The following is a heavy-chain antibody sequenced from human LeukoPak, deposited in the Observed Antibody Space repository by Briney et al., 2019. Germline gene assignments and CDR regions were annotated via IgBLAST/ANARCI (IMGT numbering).Heavy chain of an antibody. Sequence: SETLSLTCTVSGGSISSGDYYWSWIRQPPGKGLEWIGYIYYSGSTYYNPSLKSRVTISVDTSKNQFSLKLSSVTAADTAVYYCARAPGWELYFDYWGQGTLVTVSS. CDR3: ARAPGWELYFDY. CDR1: GGSISSGDYY. D-gene: IGHD1-26*01. CDR2: IYYSGST. V-gene: IGHV4-30-4*01. J-gene: IGHJ4*02.